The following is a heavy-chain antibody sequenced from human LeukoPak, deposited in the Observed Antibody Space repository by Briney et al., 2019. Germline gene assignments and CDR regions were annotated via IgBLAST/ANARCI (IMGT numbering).Heavy chain of an antibody. CDR1: GFTVRSYY. D-gene: IGHD6-19*01. CDR3: ARERNLEIAVAGTIFDY. V-gene: IGHV3-66*01. Sequence: GGSLRLSCAASGFTVRSYYMAWVRQAPGKGLEWVSVIYSGGDTYYADSVTGRFTISRDNSKNMIYLEMSSLKAEDTAVYYCARERNLEIAVAGTIFDYWGQGTLVTVSS. J-gene: IGHJ4*02. CDR2: IYSGGDT.